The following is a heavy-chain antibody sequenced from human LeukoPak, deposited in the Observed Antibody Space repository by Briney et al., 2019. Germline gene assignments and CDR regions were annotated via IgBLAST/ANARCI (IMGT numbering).Heavy chain of an antibody. J-gene: IGHJ4*02. CDR3: VRYSGSDYGFDY. Sequence: GGSLRLSCAASGFTVSSNYMSWVRQAPGRGLEWVSLLYSGGATYYADSVKGRFTISRDNSKNTLYLQMNSLRAEDTALYYCVRYSGSDYGFDYWGQGTLVTVSS. CDR1: GFTVSSNY. D-gene: IGHD1-26*01. CDR2: LYSGGAT. V-gene: IGHV3-53*01.